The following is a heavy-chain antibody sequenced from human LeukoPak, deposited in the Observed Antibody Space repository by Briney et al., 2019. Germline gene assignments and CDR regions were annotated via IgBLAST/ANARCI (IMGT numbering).Heavy chain of an antibody. CDR1: GGSVSGHY. D-gene: IGHD6-19*01. CDR3: AREAPGGSGWTYFDY. Sequence: TSETLSLTCAVSGGSVSGHYWEWLRQPPGKGLEWIGYIYASGSAQYHPSLKSRVTISLDTSENHVSLRLTSVTAEDTAVYYCAREAPGGSGWTYFDYWGQGSLVTVSS. J-gene: IGHJ4*02. CDR2: IYASGSA. V-gene: IGHV4-59*02.